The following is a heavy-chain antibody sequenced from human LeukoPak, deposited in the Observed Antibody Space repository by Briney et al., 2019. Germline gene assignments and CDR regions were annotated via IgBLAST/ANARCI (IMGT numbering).Heavy chain of an antibody. Sequence: SETLSLTCAVSGASVSSSNWWIWVRQPPQKGLKWIGEIHHSGSTNYNPSLKSRVTMSVDTSKNQISLRLSSVTAADTAVYYCTRGLYGSDSYWGQGNLVTVSS. D-gene: IGHD6-19*01. J-gene: IGHJ4*02. CDR3: TRGLYGSDSY. V-gene: IGHV4-4*02. CDR2: IHHSGST. CDR1: GASVSSSNW.